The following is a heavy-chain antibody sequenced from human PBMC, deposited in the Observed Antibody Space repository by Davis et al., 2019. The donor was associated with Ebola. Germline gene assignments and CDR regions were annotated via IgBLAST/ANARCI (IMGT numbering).Heavy chain of an antibody. CDR2: INPNSGGT. D-gene: IGHD3-10*01. V-gene: IGHV1-2*02. CDR1: GYTFTGYY. CDR3: ASKDHYGSGSYYGMDV. Sequence: ASVTVSCKASGYTFTGYYMHWVQQAPGQGLEWMGWINPNSGGTNYAQKFQGRVTMTRDTSISTAYMELSRLRSDDTAVYYCASKDHYGSGSYYGMDVWGQGTTVTVSS. J-gene: IGHJ6*02.